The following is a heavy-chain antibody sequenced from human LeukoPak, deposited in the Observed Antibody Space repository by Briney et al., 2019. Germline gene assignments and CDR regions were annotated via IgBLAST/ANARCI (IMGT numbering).Heavy chain of an antibody. CDR2: IYSGGST. Sequence: PGGSLRLSCAASGSTVSSNYMSWVRQAPGKGLEWVSVIYSGGSTYYADSVKGRFTVSRDNSKNTLYLQMNSLRAEDTAVYYCARANTVWFGELLPNGGYYFDYWGQGTLVTVSS. CDR3: ARANTVWFGELLPNGGYYFDY. J-gene: IGHJ4*02. D-gene: IGHD3-10*01. CDR1: GSTVSSNY. V-gene: IGHV3-66*01.